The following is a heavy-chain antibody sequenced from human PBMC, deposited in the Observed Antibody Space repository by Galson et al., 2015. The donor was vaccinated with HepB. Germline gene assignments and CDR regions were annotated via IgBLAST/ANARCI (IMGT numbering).Heavy chain of an antibody. Sequence: SVKVSCKASGYTFTSYHMHWVRQAPGQGLEWMGIINPSGGSTSYAQKFQGRVTMTRDTSTSTVYMELSSLRSEDTAVYYCARANFIAARFGGPGYWGQGTLVTVSS. V-gene: IGHV1-46*01. J-gene: IGHJ4*02. CDR2: INPSGGST. CDR1: GYTFTSYH. D-gene: IGHD6-6*01. CDR3: ARANFIAARFGGPGY.